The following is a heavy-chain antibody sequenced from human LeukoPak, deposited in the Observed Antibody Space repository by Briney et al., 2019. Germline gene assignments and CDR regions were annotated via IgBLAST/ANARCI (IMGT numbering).Heavy chain of an antibody. D-gene: IGHD3-10*01. J-gene: IGHJ4*02. CDR2: IYTSGST. Sequence: PSETLSLTCTVSGDSISSGSYYWTWIRQPAGKGLEWLGRIYTSGSTNYNPSLKSRVTISIDTSKNQFSLKLTSVTPADTAVYYCARTAKYYYGSETYYFFDYWGQGTLVTVSS. CDR1: GDSISSGSYY. V-gene: IGHV4-61*02. CDR3: ARTAKYYYGSETYYFFDY.